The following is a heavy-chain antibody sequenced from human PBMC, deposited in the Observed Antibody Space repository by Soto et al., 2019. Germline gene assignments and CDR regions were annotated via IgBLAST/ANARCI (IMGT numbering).Heavy chain of an antibody. J-gene: IGHJ1*01. V-gene: IGHV4-59*01. CDR3: ERATVGVTDFQH. D-gene: IGHD3-10*01. CDR2: IYGTGST. CDR1: GSSISSYY. Sequence: SETLSLTCTVSGSSISSYYWSWIRQPPGKGLEWIGYIYGTGSTNYNPSLKSRVTMSIDTSKNQFSLKLSSVTPADTAVYYCERATVGVTDFQHWGEGTLVTVS.